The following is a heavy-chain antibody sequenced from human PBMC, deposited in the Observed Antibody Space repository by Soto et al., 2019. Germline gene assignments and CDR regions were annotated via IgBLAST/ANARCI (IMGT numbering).Heavy chain of an antibody. Sequence: QVQLVQSGAEVKKPGASVKVSCKASGYTFSSNGVSWVRQAPGQGLEWMGWISTFNGNAHYAQKFQGRVTMTTDTSTNTAYMELTSLSSDDTAVYYCARLHGYSSGWYDYWGQGTLATVSS. CDR3: ARLHGYSSGWYDY. V-gene: IGHV1-18*04. D-gene: IGHD6-19*01. J-gene: IGHJ4*02. CDR2: ISTFNGNA. CDR1: GYTFSSNG.